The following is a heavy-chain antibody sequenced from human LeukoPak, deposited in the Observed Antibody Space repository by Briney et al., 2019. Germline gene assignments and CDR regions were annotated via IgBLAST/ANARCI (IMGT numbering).Heavy chain of an antibody. J-gene: IGHJ6*03. Sequence: PGGALRLSCAASGFTFSSYSMNWVRQAPGKGLEWVSYISGSSITIYYADSVKGRFTISRDNARNSLYLQMNSLRAEDTAVYYCASTSIVVVPAAPDYMDVWGKGTTVTVSS. V-gene: IGHV3-48*04. CDR1: GFTFSSYS. CDR3: ASTSIVVVPAAPDYMDV. CDR2: ISGSSITI. D-gene: IGHD2-2*01.